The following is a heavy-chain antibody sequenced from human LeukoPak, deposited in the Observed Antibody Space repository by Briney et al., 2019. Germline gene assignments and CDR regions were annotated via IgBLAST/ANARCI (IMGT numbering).Heavy chain of an antibody. CDR1: GFTLSSYG. J-gene: IGHJ4*02. D-gene: IGHD3-10*01. V-gene: IGHV3-23*01. Sequence: PGGSLRLSCAASGFTLSSYGMSWVRQAPGKGLEWVSGISSSGGSTDYADSVKGRFTISRDNSKNTLYLQMNSLRADDTAVYYCAHTSGSYYNTFNYWGQGTLVTVSS. CDR2: ISSSGGST. CDR3: AHTSGSYYNTFNY.